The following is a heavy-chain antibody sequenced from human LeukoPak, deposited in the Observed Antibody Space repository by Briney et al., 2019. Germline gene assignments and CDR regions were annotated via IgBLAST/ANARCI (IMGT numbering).Heavy chain of an antibody. CDR3: AREEDYYDSSGKVFDY. J-gene: IGHJ4*02. CDR2: TYYSGNT. CDR1: GGSMTNYY. Sequence: SETLSLTCTVSGGSMTNYYWTWIRQSPGKGLEWIGHTYYSGNTNYNPSLKSRVTMSVDTSKNQFSLKLSSVTAADTAVYYCAREEDYYDSSGKVFDYWGQGTLVTVSS. D-gene: IGHD3-22*01. V-gene: IGHV4-59*12.